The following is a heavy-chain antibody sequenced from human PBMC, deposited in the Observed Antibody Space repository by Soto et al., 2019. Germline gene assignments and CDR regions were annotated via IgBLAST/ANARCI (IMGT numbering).Heavy chain of an antibody. J-gene: IGHJ6*02. CDR1: GFTFSSYG. V-gene: IGHV3-33*01. Sequence: GGSLRLSCAASGFTFSSYGMHWVRQAPGKGLEWVAVIWYDGSNKYYADSVKGRFTISRDNSKNTLYLQMNSLRAEDTAVYYCARDEEDIVVVVAATGQSGHYYGMEVWGQGTTVTVSS. CDR3: ARDEEDIVVVVAATGQSGHYYGMEV. CDR2: IWYDGSNK. D-gene: IGHD2-15*01.